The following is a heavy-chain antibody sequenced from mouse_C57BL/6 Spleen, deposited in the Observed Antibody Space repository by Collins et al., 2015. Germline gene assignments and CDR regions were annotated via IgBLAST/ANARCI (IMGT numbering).Heavy chain of an antibody. D-gene: IGHD1-1*01. CDR2: IYPGNGDT. CDR1: GYTFTSYN. V-gene: IGHV1-12*01. CDR3: ARGTTSHYFDY. Sequence: KASGYTFTSYNMHWVKQTPRQGLEWIGAIYPGNGDTSYNQKFKGKATLTVDKSSSTAYMQLSSLTSEDSAVYFCARGTTSHYFDYWGQGTTLTVSS. J-gene: IGHJ2*01.